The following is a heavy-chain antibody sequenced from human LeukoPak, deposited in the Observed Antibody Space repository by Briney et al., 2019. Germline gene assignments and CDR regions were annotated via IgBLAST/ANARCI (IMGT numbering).Heavy chain of an antibody. Sequence: GASVKVSCKASGYTLTAYYTYWVRQAPGQGLEWMGRINPNSGGTDYAQNFQGRVTMTRDTSISIAYMELSRLRSDDTAVYYCARGYCSGGTCYLVENWLDPWGQGTLVTVSS. V-gene: IGHV1-2*06. CDR2: INPNSGGT. D-gene: IGHD2-15*01. J-gene: IGHJ5*02. CDR1: GYTLTAYY. CDR3: ARGYCSGGTCYLVENWLDP.